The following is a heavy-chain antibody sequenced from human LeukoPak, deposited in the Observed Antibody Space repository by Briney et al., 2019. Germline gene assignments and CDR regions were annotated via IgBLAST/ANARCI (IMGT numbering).Heavy chain of an antibody. CDR1: GLTFCSYS. CDR2: ISCSSSCI. D-gene: IGHD3-3*01. V-gene: IGHV3-21*01. Sequence: GGSLRLSCAACGLTFCSYSMNWVRQAPGKGLEWVASISCSSSCIFYADSVKGRFTISRDNAKNSLYLQMNSLRAQDTAVYYCARDPYDFWSGYYKGNDYWGQGTLVTVSS. CDR3: ARDPYDFWSGYYKGNDY. J-gene: IGHJ4*02.